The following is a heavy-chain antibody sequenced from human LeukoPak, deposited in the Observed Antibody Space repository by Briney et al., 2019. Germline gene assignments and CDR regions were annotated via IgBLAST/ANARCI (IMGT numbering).Heavy chain of an antibody. CDR2: IYHSGST. CDR1: GGSISSGGYS. Sequence: PSETLSLTCAVSGGSISSGGYSWSWIRQPPGKGLEWIGYIYHSGSTYYSPSLKSRVTISVDRSKNQFSLKLSSVTAADTAVYYCAKGEYSQHWGQGTLVTVSS. V-gene: IGHV4-30-2*01. J-gene: IGHJ1*01. CDR3: AKGEYSQH.